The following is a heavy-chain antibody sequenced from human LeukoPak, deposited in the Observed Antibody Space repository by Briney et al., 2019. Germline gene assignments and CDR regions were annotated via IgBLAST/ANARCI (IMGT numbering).Heavy chain of an antibody. D-gene: IGHD6-13*01. CDR1: GGSISSSSYY. Sequence: SETLSLTCTVSGGSISSSSYYWGWIRQPPGKGLKWIGSIYYSGSTYYNPSLKSRVTISVDTSKNQFSLKLSSVTAADTAVYYCARRSAGVQGSSCFFDYWGQGTLVTVSS. CDR2: IYYSGST. J-gene: IGHJ4*02. CDR3: ARRSAGVQGSSCFFDY. V-gene: IGHV4-39*01.